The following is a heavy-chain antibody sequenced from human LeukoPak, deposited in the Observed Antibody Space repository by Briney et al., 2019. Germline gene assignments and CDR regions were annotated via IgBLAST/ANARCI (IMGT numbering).Heavy chain of an antibody. D-gene: IGHD4-11*01. CDR1: GFTFSSYE. CDR2: INWNGGST. CDR3: ARALATTYYYYYYYMDV. Sequence: GGSLRLSCAASGFTFSSYEMNWVRQAPGKGLEWVSGINWNGGSTGYADSVKGRFTISRDNAKNSLYLQMNSLRAEDTALYYCARALATTYYYYYYYMDVWGKGTTVTVSS. V-gene: IGHV3-20*04. J-gene: IGHJ6*03.